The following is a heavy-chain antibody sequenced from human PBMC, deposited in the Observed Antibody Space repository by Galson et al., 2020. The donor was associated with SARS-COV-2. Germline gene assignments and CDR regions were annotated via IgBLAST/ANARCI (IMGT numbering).Heavy chain of an antibody. D-gene: IGHD2-2*01. J-gene: IGHJ6*02. CDR3: ARDEGFRNTNTCYPWYYGMDV. V-gene: IGHV1-2*02. CDR1: GYSFTNYY. Sequence: ASVKVSCKTSGYSFTNYYLHWVRQAPGQGLEWMGWINPKSGGTRNARSFQARVTMTRDTSINTVYLDLWSLTSDDTAVYYFARDEGFRNTNTCYPWYYGMDVWGQGTTVIVSS. CDR2: INPKSGGT.